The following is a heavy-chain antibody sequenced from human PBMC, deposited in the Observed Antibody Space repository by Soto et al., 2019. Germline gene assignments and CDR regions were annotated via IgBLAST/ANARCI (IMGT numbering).Heavy chain of an antibody. CDR3: ARGRSSAGTFATYYYYYDGMDV. J-gene: IGHJ6*02. CDR2: IYYSGST. V-gene: IGHV4-59*01. Sequence: QVQLQESGPGLVKPSETLSLTGTVSGGSISSYYWSWIRQPPGKGLEWIGYIYYSGSTNYNPSLKSRVTISVDTSKNQFSLKLRSVTAADTAVYYCARGRSSAGTFATYYYYYDGMDVWGQGTTVTVSS. CDR1: GGSISSYY. D-gene: IGHD6-13*01.